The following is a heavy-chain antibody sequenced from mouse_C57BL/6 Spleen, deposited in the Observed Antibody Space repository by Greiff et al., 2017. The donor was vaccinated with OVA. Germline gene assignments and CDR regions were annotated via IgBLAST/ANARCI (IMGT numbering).Heavy chain of an antibody. V-gene: IGHV1-55*01. Sequence: VQLQQSGAELVKPGASVKMSCKASGYTFTSYWITWVKQRPGQGLEWIGDIYPGSGSTNYNEKFKSKATLTVDTSSSTAYMQLSSLTSEDSAVYYCAREGAFTKGFAYWGQGTLVTVSA. CDR3: AREGAFTKGFAY. CDR2: IYPGSGST. J-gene: IGHJ3*01. CDR1: GYTFTSYW. D-gene: IGHD2-12*01.